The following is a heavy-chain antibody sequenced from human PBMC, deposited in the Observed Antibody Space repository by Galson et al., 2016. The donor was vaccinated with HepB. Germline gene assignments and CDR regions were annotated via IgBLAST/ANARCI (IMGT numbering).Heavy chain of an antibody. D-gene: IGHD2-2*01. CDR2: INPNSGGT. CDR3: ARGRYQLLSGLDV. J-gene: IGHJ6*02. CDR1: GYTFTDYY. V-gene: IGHV1-2*04. Sequence: SVKVSCKASGYTFTDYYMHWVRQAPGQGLDWIGWINPNSGGTKYAQKFQGWVTMTRDTSITTGYMELRRLKSGGTAKYFYARGRYQLLSGLDVWGQGTTVTVSS.